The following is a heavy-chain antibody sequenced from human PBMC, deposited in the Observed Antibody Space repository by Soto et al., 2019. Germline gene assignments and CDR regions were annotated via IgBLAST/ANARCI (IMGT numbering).Heavy chain of an antibody. CDR1: GFTFSSYG. V-gene: IGHV3-33*08. D-gene: IGHD3-3*01. J-gene: IGHJ4*02. CDR2: IWYDGSNK. CDR3: ARDGGVLRFLEWVFDY. Sequence: QVQLVESGGGVVQPGRSLRLSCAASGFTFSSYGMHWVRQAPGKGLEWVAVIWYDGSNKYYADSVKGRFTISRDNSKNTLYLQMNSLRAEDTAVYYCARDGGVLRFLEWVFDYWGQGALVTVSS.